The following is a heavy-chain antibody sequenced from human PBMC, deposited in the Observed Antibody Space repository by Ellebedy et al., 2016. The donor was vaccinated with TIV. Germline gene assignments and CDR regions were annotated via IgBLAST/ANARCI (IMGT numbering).Heavy chain of an antibody. J-gene: IGHJ4*02. V-gene: IGHV1-18*01. CDR1: GYAFANYG. CDR2: ISAYTGDT. D-gene: IGHD6-19*01. Sequence: AASVKVSCKASGYAFANYGISWVRQAPGQGLEWMGWISAYTGDTNYVQKLQGRVTMTTDTSTSTAYMELRSLRSDDTAVYYCTRDESSGWPEYSFDYWGQGTLVIVSS. CDR3: TRDESSGWPEYSFDY.